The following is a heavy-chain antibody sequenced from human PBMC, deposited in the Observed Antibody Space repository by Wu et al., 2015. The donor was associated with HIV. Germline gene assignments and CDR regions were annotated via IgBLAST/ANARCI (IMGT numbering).Heavy chain of an antibody. Sequence: QVQLVQSGAEVKKPGASVKVSCKASGYTFTSYDINWVRQATGQGLEWMGWMNPNSGNTGYAQKFQGRVTITADESTSTAYMELSSLRSEDTAVYYCARDEALGSGAPDYWGQGTLVTVSS. D-gene: IGHD1-26*01. CDR2: MNPNSGNT. J-gene: IGHJ4*02. CDR3: ARDEALGSGAPDY. CDR1: GYTFTSYD. V-gene: IGHV1-8*01.